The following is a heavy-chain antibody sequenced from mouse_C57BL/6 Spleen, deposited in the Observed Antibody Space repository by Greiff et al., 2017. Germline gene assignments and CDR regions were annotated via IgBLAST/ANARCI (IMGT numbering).Heavy chain of an antibody. Sequence: QVQLKESGAELVRPGTSVKMSCKASGYTFTNYWIGWAKQRPGHGLEWIGDVYPGGGYTNYNEKFQGKATLTADKSSRTASMQFSSLTSEDSAIYYCASSIYDGYPWFAYWGQGTLVTVSA. CDR3: ASSIYDGYPWFAY. J-gene: IGHJ3*01. D-gene: IGHD2-3*01. CDR1: GYTFTNYW. CDR2: VYPGGGYT. V-gene: IGHV1-63*01.